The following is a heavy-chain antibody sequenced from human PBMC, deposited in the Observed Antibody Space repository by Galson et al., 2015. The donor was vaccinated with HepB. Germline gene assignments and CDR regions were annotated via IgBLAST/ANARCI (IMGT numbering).Heavy chain of an antibody. D-gene: IGHD6-13*01. CDR3: ATDSSSWYLLDY. J-gene: IGHJ4*02. V-gene: IGHV1-24*01. Sequence: SVKVSCKVSGYTLTELSMHWVRQAPGKGLEWMGGFDPEDGETIYAQKFQGRVTMTEDTSTDTAYMELSSLRSEDTAVYYCATDSSSWYLLDYWGQGTLVTVSS. CDR2: FDPEDGET. CDR1: GYTLTELS.